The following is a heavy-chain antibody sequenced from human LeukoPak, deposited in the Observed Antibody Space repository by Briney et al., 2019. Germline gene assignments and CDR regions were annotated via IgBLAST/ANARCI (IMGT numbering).Heavy chain of an antibody. CDR1: GFTFSSYW. D-gene: IGHD1-26*01. J-gene: IGHJ4*02. Sequence: GGSLRLSCAASGFTFSSYWMSWVRQAPGKGLEWVANMNQDGSEKYYADSVRGRFTISRDNAKNSLYLQMNSLRVEDTAVYYCARGGSLGGQGTLVTVSS. CDR3: ARGGSL. V-gene: IGHV3-7*01. CDR2: MNQDGSEK.